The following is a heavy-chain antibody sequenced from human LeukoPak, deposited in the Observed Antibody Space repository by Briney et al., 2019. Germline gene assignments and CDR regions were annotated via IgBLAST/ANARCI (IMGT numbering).Heavy chain of an antibody. V-gene: IGHV3-64*04. CDR3: AKRYTGYFFDY. Sequence: PGGSLRLSCSASGFTFSRYAMHWVRQAPGKGLEYVSAISSNGGSTYYADSVKGRFTISRDNSKDTLYLQMNSLRAEDTALFYCAKRYTGYFFDYWGRGTLVSVSS. D-gene: IGHD1-14*01. CDR2: ISSNGGST. CDR1: GFTFSRYA. J-gene: IGHJ4*02.